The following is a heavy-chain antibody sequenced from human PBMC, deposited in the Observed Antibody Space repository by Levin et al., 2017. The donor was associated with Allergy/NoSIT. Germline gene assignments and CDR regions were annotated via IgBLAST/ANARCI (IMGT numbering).Heavy chain of an antibody. Sequence: TLSLTCTFSGFSLSTSGMRVSWIRQPPGKALEWLARIDWDDDKFYSTSLKTRLTISKDTSKKQVVFTMTNMDPVDTATYYCARGYSGYDYDLISFDYWGQGTLVTVSS. CDR3: ARGYSGYDYDLISFDY. CDR2: IDWDDDK. J-gene: IGHJ4*02. D-gene: IGHD5-12*01. CDR1: GFSLSTSGMR. V-gene: IGHV2-70*04.